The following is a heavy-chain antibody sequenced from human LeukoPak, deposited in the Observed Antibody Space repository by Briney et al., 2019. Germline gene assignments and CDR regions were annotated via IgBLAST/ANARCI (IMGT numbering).Heavy chain of an antibody. V-gene: IGHV1-2*02. CDR1: GYTFSVYY. Sequence: ASVKVSCKPSGYTFSVYYIHWVRQAPGQGLEWMGRINPNSGGTNYGQNFQGRVTMTRDTYIDTAYMELNRLISDDTAVYYCARSGGKGFEYWGQGTLVSVSS. CDR2: INPNSGGT. D-gene: IGHD3-3*01. CDR3: ARSGGKGFEY. J-gene: IGHJ4*02.